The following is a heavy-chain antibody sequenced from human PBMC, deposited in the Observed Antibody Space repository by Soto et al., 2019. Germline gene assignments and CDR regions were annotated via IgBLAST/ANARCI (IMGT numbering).Heavy chain of an antibody. D-gene: IGHD3-22*01. CDR3: ARDLSSGNDSYSFDY. V-gene: IGHV4-38-2*02. CDR2: IDYSGRT. Sequence: SETLTLTCSASGYLISSGYYCGWVRQTPGKRLEWLGSIDYSGRTYKNPSLKRRVSASVDLSKNQFSLNLRSVTAADTAVYFGARDLSSGNDSYSFDYWGPGPLVTVSS. J-gene: IGHJ4*02. CDR1: GYLISSGYY.